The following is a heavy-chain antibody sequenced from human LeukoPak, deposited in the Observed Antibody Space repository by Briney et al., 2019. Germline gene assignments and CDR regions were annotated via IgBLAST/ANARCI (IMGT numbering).Heavy chain of an antibody. Sequence: GGSLRLSCAASGFTFDDYAMHWVRQAPGKGLEWVSGISWNSGSIGYADSVKGRFTISRDNAKNSLYLQMNSLRAEDTALYYCAKDAHGSGSFFNYWGQGTLVTVSS. V-gene: IGHV3-9*01. D-gene: IGHD3-10*01. CDR2: ISWNSGSI. CDR1: GFTFDDYA. J-gene: IGHJ4*02. CDR3: AKDAHGSGSFFNY.